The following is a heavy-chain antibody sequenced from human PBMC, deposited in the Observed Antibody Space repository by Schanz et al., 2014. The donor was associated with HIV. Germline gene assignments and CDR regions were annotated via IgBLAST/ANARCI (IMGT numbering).Heavy chain of an antibody. CDR3: ARLRSSYTCFDY. Sequence: QEQLVQSGAAVKKPGASVKVSCKASGYTFTGYYMHWGPQGPIQGLQWMGWIKPNSGGTNCALKFQGRVTMTRAPSIRTASMELSRLISDDTLVYYCARLRSSYTCFDYWGQGTLVTVSS. J-gene: IGHJ4*02. D-gene: IGHD5-18*01. CDR2: IKPNSGGT. V-gene: IGHV1-2*02. CDR1: GYTFTGYY.